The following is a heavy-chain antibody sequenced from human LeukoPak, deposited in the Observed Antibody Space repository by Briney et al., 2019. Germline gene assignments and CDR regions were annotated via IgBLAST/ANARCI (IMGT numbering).Heavy chain of an antibody. Sequence: QPGRSLRLSCAASGFTFSSYGMHWVRQAPGKGLEWVAVISYDGSNKYYADSVKGRFTISRDNSKNTLYLQMNSLRAEDTAVYYCAKLGPLYGALISDAFDIWGQGTMVTVSS. CDR3: AKLGPLYGALISDAFDI. V-gene: IGHV3-30*18. J-gene: IGHJ3*02. CDR1: GFTFSSYG. CDR2: ISYDGSNK. D-gene: IGHD4-17*01.